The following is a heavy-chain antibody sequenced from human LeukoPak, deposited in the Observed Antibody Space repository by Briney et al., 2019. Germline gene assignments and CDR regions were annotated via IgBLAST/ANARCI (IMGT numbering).Heavy chain of an antibody. CDR3: AKERDTSGWAKWFDP. J-gene: IGHJ5*02. Sequence: GGSLRLSCAVSGFTFSHYAMSWVRQAPGKGLEWVSTISSSGGSTYYADSVKGRFTISRDNSKNTLYLRMNSLRAEDTAVYYCAKERDTSGWAKWFDPWGQGTLVTVSS. D-gene: IGHD6-19*01. V-gene: IGHV3-23*01. CDR1: GFTFSHYA. CDR2: ISSSGGST.